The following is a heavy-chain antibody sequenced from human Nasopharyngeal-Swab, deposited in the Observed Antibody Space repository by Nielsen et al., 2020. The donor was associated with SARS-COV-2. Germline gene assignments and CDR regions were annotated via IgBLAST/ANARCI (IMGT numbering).Heavy chain of an antibody. Sequence: GESLKISCTASGFTFGDYAMNWFRQAPGKGLEWVGFIRSKAYGGTTEYAASVKGRFTISRDDSKSIAYLQMNSLKTEDTAVYYCTSSHTTSNYYYYMDVWGKGTTVTVSS. D-gene: IGHD1-14*01. CDR2: IRSKAYGGTT. CDR1: GFTFGDYA. CDR3: TSSHTTSNYYYYMDV. J-gene: IGHJ6*03. V-gene: IGHV3-49*03.